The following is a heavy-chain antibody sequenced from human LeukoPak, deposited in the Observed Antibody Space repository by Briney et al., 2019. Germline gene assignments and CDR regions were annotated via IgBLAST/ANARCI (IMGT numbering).Heavy chain of an antibody. J-gene: IGHJ4*02. D-gene: IGHD2-2*01. CDR2: ISAYNGNT. CDR3: ARAPLCSTRCYLIDY. V-gene: IGHV1-18*01. Sequence: ASVKVSCKASGYTFTSYGISWVRQAPGQGLEWMGWISAYNGNTNYAQKLQGRVTMTTDTSTSTAYMELRSLRSDDTVVYYCARAPLCSTRCYLIDYWGQGTLVTVSS. CDR1: GYTFTSYG.